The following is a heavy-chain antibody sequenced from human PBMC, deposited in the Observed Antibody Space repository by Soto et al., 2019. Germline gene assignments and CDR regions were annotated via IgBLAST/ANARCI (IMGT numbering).Heavy chain of an antibody. Sequence: EVQLVESGGAFVQPGGSLRLSCAASGFTFSSYAIHWVRQAPGKGLEYVSAVSSNGVSTYYANSVKGRFTISRDNSQNTGYLQMGSLRTEDMAVYYCARKGSATTASNWYFDLWGRGTLVTVSS. CDR2: VSSNGVST. J-gene: IGHJ2*01. V-gene: IGHV3-64*01. CDR3: ARKGSATTASNWYFDL. D-gene: IGHD2-15*01. CDR1: GFTFSSYA.